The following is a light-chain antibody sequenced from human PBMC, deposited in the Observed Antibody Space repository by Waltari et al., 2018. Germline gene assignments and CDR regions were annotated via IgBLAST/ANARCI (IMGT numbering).Light chain of an antibody. V-gene: IGLV2-23*01. CDR2: QGT. CDR3: CSYAGDNTWI. Sequence: QSALAQAASVSGFPELSITIHCNGTTSNIGRSNLVSWYQHHPGKTPKLIIYQGTKRLSGVSNRFSGSTSGNTASLTVTELQSEDEADYYCCSYAGDNTWIFGGGTRLSVL. CDR1: TSNIGRSNL. J-gene: IGLJ2*01.